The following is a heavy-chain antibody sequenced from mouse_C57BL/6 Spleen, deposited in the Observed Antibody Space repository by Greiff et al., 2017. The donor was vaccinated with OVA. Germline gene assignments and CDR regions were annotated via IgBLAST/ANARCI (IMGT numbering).Heavy chain of an antibody. CDR1: CYTFTSYW. CDR2: IYPGSGST. J-gene: IGHJ4*01. Sequence: QVQLQQPGAELVKPGASVKMSCKASCYTFTSYWITWVKQRPGQGLEWIGDIYPGSGSTNYNEKFKSKATLTVDTSSSTAYMQLSSLTSEDSAVYYCARAITTVLRYYAMDYWGQGTSVTVSS. D-gene: IGHD1-1*01. CDR3: ARAITTVLRYYAMDY. V-gene: IGHV1-55*01.